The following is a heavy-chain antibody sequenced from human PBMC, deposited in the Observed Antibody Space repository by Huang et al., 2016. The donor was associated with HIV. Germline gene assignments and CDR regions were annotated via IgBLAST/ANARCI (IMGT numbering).Heavy chain of an antibody. D-gene: IGHD5-18*01. J-gene: IGHJ1*01. Sequence: EVQLVESGGGLVQPGGSLTLSCAASGFTLSAYSMNWVRQKPGKGLEWVSYINNNGSKRFYAESVKGRFTISRDNAKNSLYLQMNSLRDDDTAVFYCATSYGYFPHWGQGTLVTVSS. V-gene: IGHV3-48*02. CDR3: ATSYGYFPH. CDR1: GFTLSAYS. CDR2: INNNGSKR.